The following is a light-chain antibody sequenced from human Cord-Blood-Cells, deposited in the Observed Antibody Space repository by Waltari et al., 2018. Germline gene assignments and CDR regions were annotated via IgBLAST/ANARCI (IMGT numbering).Light chain of an antibody. V-gene: IGLV2-23*03. Sequence: QSALTQPASVSGSPGQSLTISCTGTSSDVGSYNLVSWYQQHPGKAPYLMFYEGSKRPAGVTNRFAGSKSGNTASLTISGLRAEDEADYYCCSYAGSSTFVFGGGTKLTVL. CDR3: CSYAGSSTFV. CDR1: SSDVGSYNL. J-gene: IGLJ3*02. CDR2: EGS.